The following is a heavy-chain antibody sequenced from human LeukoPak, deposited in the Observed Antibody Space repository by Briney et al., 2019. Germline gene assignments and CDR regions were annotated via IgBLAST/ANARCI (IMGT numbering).Heavy chain of an antibody. CDR3: ARGVATIPNWFDP. Sequence: GGSLRLSCAASGFPFNTYWMHWVRQAPGKGLAWFSRINGDGRSTSDADSVKGRFTISRDNAKNTLFLQMSSLRAEDTAEYYCARGVATIPNWFDPWGQGTLVTASS. V-gene: IGHV3-74*01. D-gene: IGHD5-12*01. CDR2: INGDGRST. CDR1: GFPFNTYW. J-gene: IGHJ5*02.